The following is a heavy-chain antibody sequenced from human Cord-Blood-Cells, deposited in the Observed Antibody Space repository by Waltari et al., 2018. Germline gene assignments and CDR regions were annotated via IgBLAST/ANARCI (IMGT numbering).Heavy chain of an antibody. V-gene: IGHV1-69*06. CDR2: IIPIFGTA. Sequence: QVQLVQSGAEVKKPGSSVKVSCKASGGTFSSHAISWVRQAPGQGLEWLGGIIPIFGTANYAQKFQGRVTMTADKSTSTAYMELSSLRSEDTAVYYCARNYDILTGYYDYWGQGTLVTVSS. CDR1: GGTFSSHA. J-gene: IGHJ4*02. D-gene: IGHD3-9*01. CDR3: ARNYDILTGYYDY.